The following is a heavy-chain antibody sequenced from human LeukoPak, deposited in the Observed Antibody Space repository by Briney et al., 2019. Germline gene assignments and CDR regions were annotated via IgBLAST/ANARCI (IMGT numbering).Heavy chain of an antibody. V-gene: IGHV4-34*12. Sequence: SETLSLTCAVYGGSFSGYYWSWIRQSPGKGLEWIGTIFYSGSTYYNPSLKSRVTLSVDTSKNQYSLKLSSVTAADTAVYYCATQILLCHYYWGQGTLVTVSS. J-gene: IGHJ4*02. CDR1: GGSFSGYY. CDR3: ATQILLCHYY. CDR2: IFYSGST. D-gene: IGHD2-2*01.